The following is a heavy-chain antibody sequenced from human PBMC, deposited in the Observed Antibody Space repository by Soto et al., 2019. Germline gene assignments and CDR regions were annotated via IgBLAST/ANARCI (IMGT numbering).Heavy chain of an antibody. D-gene: IGHD3-10*01. CDR3: ARDHLTRHHSGSLYYYGMDV. CDR1: GYSISSGYY. V-gene: IGHV4-38-2*02. CDR2: IYHSGST. J-gene: IGHJ6*02. Sequence: PSETLSLTCGVSGYSISSGYYWGWIRQPPGKGLEWLGSIYHSGSTYYNPSLKSRVTISVDTSKNQFSLRLSSVTAADTAVYYCARDHLTRHHSGSLYYYGMDVWGQGTTVTVSS.